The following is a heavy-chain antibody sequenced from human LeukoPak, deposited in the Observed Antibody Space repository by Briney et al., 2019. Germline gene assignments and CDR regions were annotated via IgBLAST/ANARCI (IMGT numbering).Heavy chain of an antibody. D-gene: IGHD1-26*01. Sequence: GGSLRLSCAASGFTFSSHWMHWVRQASGKGLVWVSRIKDDGSHTNYADSVKGRFTISRDNSKNTLYLQMNSLRAEDTAVYYCARDPGQWELLFDYWGQGTLVTVSS. CDR3: ARDPGQWELLFDY. V-gene: IGHV3-74*01. CDR2: IKDDGSHT. CDR1: GFTFSSHW. J-gene: IGHJ4*02.